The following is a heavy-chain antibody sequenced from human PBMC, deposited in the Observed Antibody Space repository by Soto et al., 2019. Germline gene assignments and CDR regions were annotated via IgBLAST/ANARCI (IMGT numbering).Heavy chain of an antibody. V-gene: IGHV3-49*04. CDR2: IRNQSYQETT. CDR3: ARVVCVGGDCYRTPNNWFDP. Sequence: GGSLRLSCPGSGFPFDDFAINWVRQAPGKGLEWVGLIRNQSYQETTEYAAAVKGRFTISRDTSNGIAYLQMNSLRAEDTAVYYCARVVCVGGDCYRTPNNWFDPWGQGTLVTVSS. CDR1: GFPFDDFA. J-gene: IGHJ5*02. D-gene: IGHD2-21*02.